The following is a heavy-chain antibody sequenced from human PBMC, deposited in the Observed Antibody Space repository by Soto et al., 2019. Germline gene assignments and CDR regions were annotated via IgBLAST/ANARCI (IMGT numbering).Heavy chain of an antibody. Sequence: SVKVSCKASGFTFTSSAVQWVRQARGQRLEWIGWIVVGSGNTNYAQKFQERVTITRDMSTSTAYMELSSLRSEDTAVYYCAANPSHTYYYDSSGYPMAFDIWGQGTMVTVSS. D-gene: IGHD3-22*01. V-gene: IGHV1-58*01. CDR2: IVVGSGNT. CDR3: AANPSHTYYYDSSGYPMAFDI. CDR1: GFTFTSSA. J-gene: IGHJ3*02.